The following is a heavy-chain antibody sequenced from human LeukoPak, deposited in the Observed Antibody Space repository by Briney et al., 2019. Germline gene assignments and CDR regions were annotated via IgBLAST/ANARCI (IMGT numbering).Heavy chain of an antibody. J-gene: IGHJ6*03. CDR3: ARDSAYYYYYMDV. V-gene: IGHV4-4*07. CDR1: GGSISSYY. D-gene: IGHD3-10*01. CDR2: IYTSGST. Sequence: SETLSLTCTVYGGSISSYYWSWIRQPAGKGLEWSGRIYTSGSTNYNPSLKSRVTMSVDTSKNQFSLKLSSVTAADTAVYYCARDSAYYYYYMDVWGKGTRVTVSS.